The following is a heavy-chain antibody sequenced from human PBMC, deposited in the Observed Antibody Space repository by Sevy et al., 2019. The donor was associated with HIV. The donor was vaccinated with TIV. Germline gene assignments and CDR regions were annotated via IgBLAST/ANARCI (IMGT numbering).Heavy chain of an antibody. CDR3: AKGDRTFYGLDV. V-gene: IGHV3-23*01. Sequence: GGSLRLPCAASGFTFSTYTMSWVRQAPGKGLEWVSAISGSAGSTYYADLVQGRFTISRDKSKNTLYLQMNSLRAEDTAVYYCAKGDRTFYGLDVWGQRTTVTVSS. CDR1: GFTFSTYT. J-gene: IGHJ6*02. D-gene: IGHD2-15*01. CDR2: ISGSAGST.